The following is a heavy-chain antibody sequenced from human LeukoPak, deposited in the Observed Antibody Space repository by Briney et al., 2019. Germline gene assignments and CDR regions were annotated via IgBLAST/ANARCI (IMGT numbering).Heavy chain of an antibody. CDR1: GGSFSGYY. Sequence: SETLSLTCAVYGGSFSGYYWSWIRQPPGKGLEWIGYIYYSGSTNYNPSLKSRVTISVDTSKNQFSLKLSSVTAADTAVYYCARVRFLGSNWFDPWGQGTLVTVSS. V-gene: IGHV4-59*01. CDR3: ARVRFLGSNWFDP. J-gene: IGHJ5*02. CDR2: IYYSGST. D-gene: IGHD3-3*01.